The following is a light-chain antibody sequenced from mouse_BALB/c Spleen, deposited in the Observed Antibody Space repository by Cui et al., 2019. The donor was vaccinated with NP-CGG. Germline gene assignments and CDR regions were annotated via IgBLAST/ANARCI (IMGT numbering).Light chain of an antibody. V-gene: IGLV1*01. Sequence: QSVVTLELALTTSPGETVTLTCRSSTGAVTTSNYANWVQEKPDHLFTGLIGGTNNRAPGVPARFSGSLIGDKAAFTITGAQTEDEAIYFCALWYSNHWVFGGGTKLTVL. CDR2: GTN. CDR3: ALWYSNHWV. CDR1: TGAVTTSNY. J-gene: IGLJ1*01.